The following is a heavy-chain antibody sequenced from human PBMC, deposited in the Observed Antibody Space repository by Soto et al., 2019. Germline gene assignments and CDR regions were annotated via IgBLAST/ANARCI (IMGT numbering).Heavy chain of an antibody. Sequence: PSETLSLTCTVSGGSVYTDYWWSWVRQAPGKGLEWIGEVHHSGTTNYIQSLTSRLSMSVDKSGNQASLQLTSVAAADTAVYYCARGVDYRWVYWGQGSLVTVSS. CDR2: VHHSGTT. V-gene: IGHV4-4*02. D-gene: IGHD2-8*02. CDR3: ARGVDYRWVY. CDR1: GGSVYTDYW. J-gene: IGHJ4*02.